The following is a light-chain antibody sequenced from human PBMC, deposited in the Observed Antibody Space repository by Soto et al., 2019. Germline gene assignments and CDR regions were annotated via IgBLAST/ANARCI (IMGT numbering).Light chain of an antibody. Sequence: DIQMTQSPSTLSASVGDRVTITCRASQNINRWLAWYQQRPGKDPNLLIHKASTLEAGVPSRFSGSASGTEFTLTISSLQPDDFAAYFCLQYNVYSLTFGGGTKVDIK. CDR1: QNINRW. V-gene: IGKV1-5*03. J-gene: IGKJ4*01. CDR3: LQYNVYSLT. CDR2: KAS.